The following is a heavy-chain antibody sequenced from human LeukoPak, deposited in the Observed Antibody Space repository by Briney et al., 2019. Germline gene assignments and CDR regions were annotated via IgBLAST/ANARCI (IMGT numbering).Heavy chain of an antibody. D-gene: IGHD1-26*01. J-gene: IGHJ5*01. CDR1: GYTFTNYD. Sequence: ASVKVSCKASGYTFTNYDINWVRQATGQGLEWMGWMNPNSGDTGYAQKFQGRVTMTRDTSISTAYMELTSLTSDDTAIFYCARTGMGGNVWIDSWGQGTLITVSS. CDR3: ARTGMGGNVWIDS. V-gene: IGHV1-8*01. CDR2: MNPNSGDT.